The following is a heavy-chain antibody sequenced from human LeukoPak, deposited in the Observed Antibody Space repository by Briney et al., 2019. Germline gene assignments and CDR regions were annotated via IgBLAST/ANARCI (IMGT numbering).Heavy chain of an antibody. D-gene: IGHD3-10*01. CDR2: IFPGDSDT. Sequence: GESLKISCKGSGHSFTTYCIGWVRQMPGKGLEWMGIIFPGDSDTRYSPSFQGQVTISVDKSISTAYLQWSSLKASDTAMYYCATGYCYGSGSYSPFDYWGQGTLVTVSS. V-gene: IGHV5-51*01. J-gene: IGHJ4*02. CDR3: ATGYCYGSGSYSPFDY. CDR1: GHSFTTYC.